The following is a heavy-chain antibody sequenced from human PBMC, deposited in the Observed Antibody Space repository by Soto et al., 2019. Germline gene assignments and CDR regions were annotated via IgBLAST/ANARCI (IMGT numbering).Heavy chain of an antibody. V-gene: IGHV4-34*01. CDR2: INRSRST. J-gene: IGHJ4*02. CDR3: ARGCVGTGSHYFRF. Sequence: QVQLQQWGAGLLKPSETLSLTCAVYGESFSGYYWSWIRQPPGKGLEWIGEINRSRSTNHNPSLKSRVTISVDTSKNHFSLKLNSVTAADTAVYYCARGCVGTGSHYFRFWGQGTLVTVSS. D-gene: IGHD3-9*01. CDR1: GESFSGYY.